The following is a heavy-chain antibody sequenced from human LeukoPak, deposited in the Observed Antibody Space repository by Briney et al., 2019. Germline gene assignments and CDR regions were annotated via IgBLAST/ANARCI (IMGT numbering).Heavy chain of an antibody. CDR1: GFTFSHYG. Sequence: GGSLRLSCATSGFTFSHYGMHWVRQAPGKGLEWVAVIWSDGTNRYYGDPVKGRSTISRDNFQRTVYLQMNSLRAEDTAVYYCAKDAQRGFDYSNSLDKWSQGTLVTVSS. V-gene: IGHV3-33*06. CDR3: AKDAQRGFDYSNSLDK. J-gene: IGHJ4*02. CDR2: IWSDGTNR. D-gene: IGHD4-11*01.